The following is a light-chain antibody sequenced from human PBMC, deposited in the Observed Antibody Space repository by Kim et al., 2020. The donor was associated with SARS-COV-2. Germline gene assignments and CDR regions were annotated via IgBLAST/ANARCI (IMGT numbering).Light chain of an antibody. J-gene: IGLJ1*01. CDR2: DVS. V-gene: IGLV2-11*01. CDR3: CSYAGSYTFV. CDR1: SSDVGGYTY. Sequence: GQSVTISCTGTSSDVGGYTYVSWYQQHPGKAPKLMIYDVSKRPSGVPDRFSGSKSGNTASLTISGLQAEDEADYYCCSYAGSYTFVFGTGTKVTVL.